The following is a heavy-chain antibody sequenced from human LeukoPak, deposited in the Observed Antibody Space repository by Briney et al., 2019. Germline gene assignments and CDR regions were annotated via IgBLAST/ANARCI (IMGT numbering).Heavy chain of an antibody. CDR1: GGSITNYY. CDR3: ARGYRGWHYSDY. J-gene: IGHJ4*02. Sequence: SETLSFICTVSGGSITNYYWSWIRQSPEKGLEWIAYIDYSGSTNYNPSLKSRITISQDKSRNQFSLKLSSVTAADTAVYYCARGYRGWHYSDYWGQGTLVTVSS. CDR2: IDYSGST. D-gene: IGHD6-19*01. V-gene: IGHV4-59*08.